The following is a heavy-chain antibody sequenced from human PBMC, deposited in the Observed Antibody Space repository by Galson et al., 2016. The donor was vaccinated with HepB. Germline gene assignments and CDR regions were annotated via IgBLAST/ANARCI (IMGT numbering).Heavy chain of an antibody. CDR2: IDTDGSRT. V-gene: IGHV3-74*03. Sequence: SLRLSCAASGFSFSSHWMHWVRQAPGKGLVWVSRIDTDGSRTTYADSVKGRFAISRDNAKNTLYLQMNSLRAEDTAVYFCARTFLNYHDSSDRLLLAAYYDFWGQGALVTVSS. CDR3: ARTFLNYHDSSDRLLLAAYYDF. J-gene: IGHJ4*02. D-gene: IGHD3-22*01. CDR1: GFSFSSHW.